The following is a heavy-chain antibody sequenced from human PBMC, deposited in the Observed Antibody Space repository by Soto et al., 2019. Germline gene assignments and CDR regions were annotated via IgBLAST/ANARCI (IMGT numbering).Heavy chain of an antibody. CDR2: ISGSGGST. D-gene: IGHD6-13*01. Sequence: GGSLRLSCAASGLTFYSYAMSWVRQAPGKGLEWVSSISGSGGSTFYADSVKGRFTISRSNSKNTLYLQMTSLRAEDTAVYYCATIAAAGSTAVAGPPDYYYGMDVWGQGTTVTVSS. CDR3: ATIAAAGSTAVAGPPDYYYGMDV. J-gene: IGHJ6*02. V-gene: IGHV3-23*01. CDR1: GLTFYSYA.